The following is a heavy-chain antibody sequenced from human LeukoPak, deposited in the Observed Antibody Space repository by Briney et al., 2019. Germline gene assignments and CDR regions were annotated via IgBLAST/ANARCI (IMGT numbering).Heavy chain of an antibody. V-gene: IGHV3-43D*03. Sequence: GGSLRLSCAASGFTFSNYWMHWVRQAPGKGLEWVSLISWDGGSTYYADSVKGRFTLSRDNSKNSLYLQMSSLTPEDTALYYCAKDALPIVGATRGLDYWGQGTLVTVSS. CDR2: ISWDGGST. CDR3: AKDALPIVGATRGLDY. CDR1: GFTFSNYW. D-gene: IGHD1-26*01. J-gene: IGHJ4*02.